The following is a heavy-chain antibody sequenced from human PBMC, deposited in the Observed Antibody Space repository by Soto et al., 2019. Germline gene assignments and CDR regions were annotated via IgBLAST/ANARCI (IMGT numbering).Heavy chain of an antibody. V-gene: IGHV4-4*08. CDR1: GDSISTDY. Sequence: PSETLSLTCTVSGDSISTDYWSWIRQSPGKGLEWIGFIYYGGSTNYNPSLKSRVTISVDTPKNQFSLKLSSVTAADTAVYYCARDLAAVGTPLFDFWGQGTLVTVSS. CDR2: IYYGGST. J-gene: IGHJ4*02. D-gene: IGHD6-13*01. CDR3: ARDLAAVGTPLFDF.